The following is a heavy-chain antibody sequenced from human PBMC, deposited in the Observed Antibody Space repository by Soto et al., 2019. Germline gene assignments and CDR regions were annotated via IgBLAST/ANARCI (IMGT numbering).Heavy chain of an antibody. Sequence: SETLSLTCAVSCGSISSSNWWSWVRQPPGKGLEWIGEIYHSGSTNYNPSLKSRVTISVDKSKNQFSLKLSSVTAADTAVYYCARDRYHCSGGSCYRAGWFDPWGQGTLVTVSS. V-gene: IGHV4-4*02. CDR1: CGSISSSNW. CDR3: ARDRYHCSGGSCYRAGWFDP. J-gene: IGHJ5*02. D-gene: IGHD2-15*01. CDR2: IYHSGST.